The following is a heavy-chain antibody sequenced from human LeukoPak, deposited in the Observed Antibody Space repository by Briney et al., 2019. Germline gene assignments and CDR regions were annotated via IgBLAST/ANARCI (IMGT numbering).Heavy chain of an antibody. Sequence: SETLSLTCAVYGGSFSGYYWSWIRQPPGKGLEWIGEINHSGSTNYNPSLKSRVTISVDTSKNQFSLKLSSVTAADTAVYYCARAYYDFWSGSYYYYMDFWGKGTTVTVSS. V-gene: IGHV4-34*01. CDR1: GGSFSGYY. J-gene: IGHJ6*03. CDR3: ARAYYDFWSGSYYYYMDF. CDR2: INHSGST. D-gene: IGHD3-3*01.